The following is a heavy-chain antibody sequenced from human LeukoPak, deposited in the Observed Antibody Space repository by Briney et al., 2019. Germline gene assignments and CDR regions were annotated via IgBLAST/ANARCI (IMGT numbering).Heavy chain of an antibody. Sequence: EASVKVSCKASGYTFTSYGISWVRQAPGQGLEWMGGIIPIFGTANYAQKFQGRVTITTDESTSTAYMELSSLRSEDTAVYYCASGNWNVENWFDPWGQGTLVTVSS. CDR2: IIPIFGTA. D-gene: IGHD1-1*01. CDR3: ASGNWNVENWFDP. CDR1: GYTFTSYG. V-gene: IGHV1-69*05. J-gene: IGHJ5*02.